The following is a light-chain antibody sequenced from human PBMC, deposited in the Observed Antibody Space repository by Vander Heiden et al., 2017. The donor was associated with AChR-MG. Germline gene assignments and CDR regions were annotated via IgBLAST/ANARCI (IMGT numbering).Light chain of an antibody. J-gene: IGLJ3*02. Sequence: QAGLTQPPSVSNGLSQTATPPSTGTSNNVANHVSPCLQQPQAHPPKLLSYRNNNRPSGISERLSASRSVNTASLTITGLQPEDEADYYCSAWDSSLSAWVFGGGTKLTVL. V-gene: IGLV10-54*01. CDR1: SNNVANHV. CDR3: SAWDSSLSAWV. CDR2: RNN.